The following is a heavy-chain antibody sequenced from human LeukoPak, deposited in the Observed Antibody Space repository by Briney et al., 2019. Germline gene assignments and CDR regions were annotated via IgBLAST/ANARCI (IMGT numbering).Heavy chain of an antibody. CDR2: IYTSGST. Sequence: PSETLSLTCTVSGGSISSYYWSWIRQPAGKGLEWIGRIYTSGSTNYNPSLKSRVTISVDTSKNQFSLKLSSVTAADTAVYYCARESPPKEWGYYDSSGYIDYWGQGTLVTVSS. CDR1: GGSISSYY. J-gene: IGHJ4*02. V-gene: IGHV4-4*07. CDR3: ARESPPKEWGYYDSSGYIDY. D-gene: IGHD3-22*01.